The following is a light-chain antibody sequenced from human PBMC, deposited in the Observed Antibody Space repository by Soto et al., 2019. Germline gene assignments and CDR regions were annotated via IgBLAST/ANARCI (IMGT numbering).Light chain of an antibody. CDR2: GAS. J-gene: IGKJ2*01. CDR3: QQYRSSPPMYT. V-gene: IGKV3-20*01. CDR1: QSVSSSY. Sequence: EIVLTQSPGTLSLSPGERATLSCRASQSVSSSYLAWYQQKPGQAPRLLIYGASSRATGIPDRFSGSGSGTDFTLTLSRLEPEDFAVYYCQQYRSSPPMYTFGQGTKLEIK.